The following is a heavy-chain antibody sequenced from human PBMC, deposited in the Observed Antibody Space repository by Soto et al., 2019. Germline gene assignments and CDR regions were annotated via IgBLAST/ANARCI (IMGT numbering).Heavy chain of an antibody. CDR3: AKSIAVAGRPTSGEYYFDY. CDR1: GFTFSSYG. Sequence: GGSLRLSCAASGFTFSSYGMHWVRQAPGKGLEWVAVISYDGSNKYYADSVKGRFTISRDNSKNTLYLQMNSLRAEDTAVYYCAKSIAVAGRPTSGEYYFDYWGQGTLVTVSS. D-gene: IGHD6-19*01. V-gene: IGHV3-30*18. CDR2: ISYDGSNK. J-gene: IGHJ4*02.